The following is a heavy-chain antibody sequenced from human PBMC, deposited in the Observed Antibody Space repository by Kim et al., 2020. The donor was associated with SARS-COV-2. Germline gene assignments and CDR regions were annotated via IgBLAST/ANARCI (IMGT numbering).Heavy chain of an antibody. CDR1: GFTFSDYY. Sequence: GGSLRLSCAASGFTFSDYYMSWIRQAPGKGLEWVSYISSSSSYKNYADSVKGRFTISRDNDNNSLYLQMNSLRAEDTAEYYCARERYCTNGVCSRGGEEWKYWGQGTLVTVSS. CDR3: ARERYCTNGVCSRGGEEWKY. D-gene: IGHD2-8*01. J-gene: IGHJ4*02. CDR2: ISSSSSYK. V-gene: IGHV3-11*05.